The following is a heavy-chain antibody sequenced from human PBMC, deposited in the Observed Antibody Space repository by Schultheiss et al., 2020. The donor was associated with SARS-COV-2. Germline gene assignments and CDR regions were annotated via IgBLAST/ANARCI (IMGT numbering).Heavy chain of an antibody. CDR1: GFTFSSYS. CDR2: ISSSSSYI. D-gene: IGHD2-15*01. Sequence: GGSLRLSCAASGFTFSSYSMNWVRQAPGKGLEWVSSISSSSSYIYYADSVKGRFTISRDNAKNSLYLQMNSLRAEDTAVYYCAGLQGVVAATWEYYGMDVWGQGALVTVSS. V-gene: IGHV3-21*01. CDR3: AGLQGVVAATWEYYGMDV. J-gene: IGHJ6*02.